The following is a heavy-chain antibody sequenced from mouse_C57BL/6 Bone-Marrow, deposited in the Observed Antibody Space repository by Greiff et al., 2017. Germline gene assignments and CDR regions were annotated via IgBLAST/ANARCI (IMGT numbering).Heavy chain of an antibody. V-gene: IGHV1-64*01. D-gene: IGHD2-4*01. Sequence: VQLQQPGAELVKPGASVKLSCKASGYTFTNYWMHWVKQRPGQGLEWIGMMHPKGGSPDYTEKFKSEATLSVDKSSRTAYMELSSLTSEDSAFYYCARSYEYYDYTRYYWGQGTSVTVSS. CDR2: MHPKGGSP. CDR1: GYTFTNYW. J-gene: IGHJ4*01. CDR3: ARSYEYYDYTRYY.